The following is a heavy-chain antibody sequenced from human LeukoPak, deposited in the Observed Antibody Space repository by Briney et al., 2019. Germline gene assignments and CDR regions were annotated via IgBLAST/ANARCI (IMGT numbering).Heavy chain of an antibody. J-gene: IGHJ6*03. V-gene: IGHV1-2*02. CDR1: GYTFTGYT. CDR2: INPNSGGT. D-gene: IGHD3-10*01. Sequence: ASVKVSCKASGYTFTGYTIHWVRQAPGQGLEWMGWINPNSGGTNYAQDFQGRVIMTRDTSINTASMDLSSLRSDDTAVYYCARGTLQNYYSYYMDVWAKGPRSSSP. CDR3: ARGTLQNYYSYYMDV.